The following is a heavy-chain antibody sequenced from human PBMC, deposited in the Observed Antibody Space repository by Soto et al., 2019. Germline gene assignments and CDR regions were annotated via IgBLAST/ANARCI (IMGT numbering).Heavy chain of an antibody. CDR2: ISYDGSNK. CDR3: ARGCSGGSCYSDRVGGFDY. Sequence: QVQLVESGGGVVQPGRSLRLSCAASGFTFSSYAMHWVRQAPGKGLEWVAVISYDGSNKYYADSVKGRFTISRDNSKNTLYLKMNSLRAEDTAVYYCARGCSGGSCYSDRVGGFDYWGQGTLVTVSS. CDR1: GFTFSSYA. V-gene: IGHV3-30-3*01. J-gene: IGHJ4*02. D-gene: IGHD2-15*01.